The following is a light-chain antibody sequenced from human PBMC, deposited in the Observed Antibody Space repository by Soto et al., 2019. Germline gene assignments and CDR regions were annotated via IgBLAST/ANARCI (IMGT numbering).Light chain of an antibody. CDR1: QRVSRN. Sequence: EIVMTQSPATLSVSPGERATLSCRASQRVSRNLAWYQQKPGQAPRLLIYDASTRATGIPDRFSGSGSEPEFTLTISSLQSEDYAIYYCQQYNNWPPWTFGQGTKVDIK. CDR3: QQYNNWPPWT. V-gene: IGKV3-15*01. CDR2: DAS. J-gene: IGKJ1*01.